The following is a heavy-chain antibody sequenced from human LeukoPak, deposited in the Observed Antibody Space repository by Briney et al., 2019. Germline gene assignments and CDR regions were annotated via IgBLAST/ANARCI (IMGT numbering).Heavy chain of an antibody. CDR2: ISSSSSTI. J-gene: IGHJ4*02. CDR3: ARGVGWLDY. D-gene: IGHD1-26*01. Sequence: GGSLRLSCAASGFTFSSYSMNWVRQAPGKGLEWVSYISSSSSTIYYADSVKGRFTISRDNAKNSLYLQMNSLRAEDTAVYYCARGVGWLDYWGQGTLVTVSS. V-gene: IGHV3-48*01. CDR1: GFTFSSYS.